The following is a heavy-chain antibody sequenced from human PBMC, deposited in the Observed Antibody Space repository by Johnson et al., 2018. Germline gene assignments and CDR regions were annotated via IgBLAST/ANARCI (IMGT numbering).Heavy chain of an antibody. CDR1: GFRFSDYG. Sequence: QVQLVESGGGVVQPGRSLRLSCADSGFRFSDYGIHWVRQSPGKGLEWVAVISFDGRNKYYTDSVQGRFTISRADSKNTLFLHMNSLRAEDTALYYWAKEEGSSSFYNYSYMDVGGKGTTVTVSS. D-gene: IGHD6-6*01. CDR3: AKEEGSSSFYNYSYMDV. J-gene: IGHJ6*03. CDR2: ISFDGRNK. V-gene: IGHV3-30*18.